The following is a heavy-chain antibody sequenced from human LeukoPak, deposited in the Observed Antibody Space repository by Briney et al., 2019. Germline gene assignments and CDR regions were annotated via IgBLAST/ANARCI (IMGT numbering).Heavy chain of an antibody. Sequence: PSETLSLTCSVSGASIDRGSYYWSWIRQPAGKGLEWIGHMYSSVTKYYNPSLKSRITISVDTSKNQFSLTLRSMTAADTAVYYCARGVLQDYYDSSGLHRRGGVDYWGQGTLVTVSS. CDR2: MYSSVTK. D-gene: IGHD3-22*01. V-gene: IGHV4-61*09. CDR3: ARGVLQDYYDSSGLHRRGGVDY. J-gene: IGHJ4*02. CDR1: GASIDRGSYY.